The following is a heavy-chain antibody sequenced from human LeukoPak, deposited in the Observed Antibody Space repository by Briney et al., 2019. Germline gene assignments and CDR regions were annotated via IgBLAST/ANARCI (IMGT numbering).Heavy chain of an antibody. J-gene: IGHJ3*02. D-gene: IGHD3-3*01. Sequence: SETLSLTCTVSGGSISSGGYYWSWIRQPPGKGLEWIGYIYHSGSTYYNPSLKSRVTISVDRSKNQFSLKLSSVTAADTAVYYCARARITIFGVVTDAFDIWGQGTMVTVSS. V-gene: IGHV4-30-2*01. CDR2: IYHSGST. CDR3: ARARITIFGVVTDAFDI. CDR1: GGSISSGGYY.